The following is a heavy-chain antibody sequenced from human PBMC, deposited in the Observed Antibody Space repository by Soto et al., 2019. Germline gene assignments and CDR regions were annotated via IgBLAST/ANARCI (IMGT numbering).Heavy chain of an antibody. CDR3: ARTGLLWFGELNWFDP. D-gene: IGHD3-10*01. V-gene: IGHV2-5*02. CDR2: IFWGEYK. Sequence: QITLKESGPTLVNPTQTLTLTCTFSGFSLSTSGVGVGWFRQPPGMALEWLALIFWGEYKRYSPSLKSRLTITKDTSKHQVVLIITTMDPVDKPTYYCARTGLLWFGELNWFDPWGQGTLVTVSS. J-gene: IGHJ5*02. CDR1: GFSLSTSGVG.